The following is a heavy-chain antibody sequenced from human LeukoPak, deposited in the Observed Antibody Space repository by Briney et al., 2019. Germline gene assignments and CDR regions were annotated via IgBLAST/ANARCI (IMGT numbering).Heavy chain of an antibody. D-gene: IGHD7-27*01. V-gene: IGHV6-1*01. J-gene: IGHJ4*02. CDR1: GDTVSSNTAA. CDR3: ARDRLGMGY. Sequence: SQTLSLTCAFSGDTVSSNTAAYDWLRLSPSRGLEWLVRTYYRSTWLNDYAPSVRGRITVSPDTSKNQFSLQLNSVTPEDTAVYYCARDRLGMGYWGQGTPVTVSS. CDR2: TYYRSTWLN.